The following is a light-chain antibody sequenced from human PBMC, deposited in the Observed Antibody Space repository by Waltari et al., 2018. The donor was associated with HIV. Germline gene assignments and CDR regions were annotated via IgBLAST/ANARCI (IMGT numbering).Light chain of an antibody. J-gene: IGLJ3*02. V-gene: IGLV3-21*04. CDR3: QVWDSTSDHVV. Sequence: SSALTQPPSVSVAPGKTARITCGGENIERKSVHWYQQKPGQAPLLVIYYDTDRPSGIPERFSGSNSGDTATLTISRVGDGDEAEDFGQVWDSTSDHVVFGGGTKLTVL. CDR1: NIERKS. CDR2: YDT.